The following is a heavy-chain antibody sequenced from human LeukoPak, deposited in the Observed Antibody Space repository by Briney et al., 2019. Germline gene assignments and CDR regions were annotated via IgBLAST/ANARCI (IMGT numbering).Heavy chain of an antibody. J-gene: IGHJ3*02. Sequence: GGSLRLSCAASGFTFRSYWMHWVRQAPGKGLVWVSRINSDGSITSDADSVKGRFTISRDNAKNTLFLRMNSLRVEDTAVYHCARSGWTGDAFDIWGQGTMVTVSS. D-gene: IGHD6-19*01. V-gene: IGHV3-74*01. CDR3: ARSGWTGDAFDI. CDR1: GFTFRSYW. CDR2: INSDGSIT.